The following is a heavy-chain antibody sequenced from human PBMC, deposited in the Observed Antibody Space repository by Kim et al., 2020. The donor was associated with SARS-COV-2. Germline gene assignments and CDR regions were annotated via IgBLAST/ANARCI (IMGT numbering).Heavy chain of an antibody. V-gene: IGHV3-7*01. D-gene: IGHD6-19*01. J-gene: IGHJ4*02. Sequence: QVESATDRFTISRDKDKNSLALQMNSLRVEDTAVYYCVKGGGSGASFANWGQGTLVTVSS. CDR3: VKGGGSGASFAN.